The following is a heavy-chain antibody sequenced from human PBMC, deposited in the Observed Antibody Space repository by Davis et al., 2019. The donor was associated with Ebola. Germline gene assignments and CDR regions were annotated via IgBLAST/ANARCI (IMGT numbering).Heavy chain of an antibody. D-gene: IGHD5-24*01. CDR1: GGSISSYY. V-gene: IGHV4-59*01. CDR3: ARGTDGYNPGGYFDS. J-gene: IGHJ4*02. CDR2: IYYSGST. Sequence: MPSETLSLTFTVPGGSISSYYWSWIRQPPGKGLEWIGYIYYSGSTNYNPSLKSRVTISVDTSKNQFSLKLSSVTAADTAVYYCARGTDGYNPGGYFDSWGQGTLVTVSS.